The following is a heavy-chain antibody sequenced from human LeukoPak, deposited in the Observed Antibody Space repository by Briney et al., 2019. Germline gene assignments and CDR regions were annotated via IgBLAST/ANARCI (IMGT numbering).Heavy chain of an antibody. CDR1: GYTFTSYW. CDR3: ARGSGSYLAAFDI. J-gene: IGHJ3*02. V-gene: IGHV5-51*01. D-gene: IGHD3-10*01. Sequence: GESLKISCQGFGYTFTSYWIGWVRQMPGKGLEWMGIIYPGDSDTRYSPSFQGQVTISADKSISTAYLQWSSLKASDTAMYYCARGSGSYLAAFDIWGQGTMVTVSS. CDR2: IYPGDSDT.